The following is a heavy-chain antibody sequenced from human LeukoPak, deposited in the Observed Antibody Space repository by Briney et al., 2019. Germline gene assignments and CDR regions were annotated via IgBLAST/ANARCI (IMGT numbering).Heavy chain of an antibody. V-gene: IGHV4-59*08. CDR1: GGSMNSYY. CDR2: IYYSGST. Sequence: SETLSLTCIVSGGSMNSYYWSWIRQSPGKGLEGFGYIYYSGSTNYNLSLKSRVTISVEPSKNQFSLKLSSVIAADTAVYYCARHVWLQPFDYWGQGTLVTVSS. J-gene: IGHJ4*02. D-gene: IGHD3-9*01. CDR3: ARHVWLQPFDY.